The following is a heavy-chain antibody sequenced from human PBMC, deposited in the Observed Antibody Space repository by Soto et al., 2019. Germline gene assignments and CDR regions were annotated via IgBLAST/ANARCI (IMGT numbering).Heavy chain of an antibody. Sequence: PSETLSITCTVCGGCIDSGGYYWSWIRQRQRKGLQWIGYIYYSGSTYYKPSLKSRVTLSVHTSKNQFSLKLSSVTAAETGVYYCARDSGTGDFWSGYPHNDYYYGMDVWGQGTTVTVSS. CDR3: ARDSGTGDFWSGYPHNDYYYGMDV. J-gene: IGHJ6*02. CDR1: GGCIDSGGYY. CDR2: IYYSGST. D-gene: IGHD3-3*01. V-gene: IGHV4-31*03.